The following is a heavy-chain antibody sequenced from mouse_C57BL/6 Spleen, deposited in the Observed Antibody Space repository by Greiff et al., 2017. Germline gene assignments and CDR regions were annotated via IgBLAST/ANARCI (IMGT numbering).Heavy chain of an antibody. CDR3: ARRGEYGKDAMDY. D-gene: IGHD1-2*01. V-gene: IGHV1-55*01. CDR1: GYTFTSYW. J-gene: IGHJ4*01. Sequence: VQLQQPGAELVKPGASVKMSCKASGYTFTSYWITWVKQRPGQGLEWIGDIYPGSGSTNYNEKFKSKATLTVDTASSTAYMQLSSLTSEDSAVYYCARRGEYGKDAMDYWGQGTSVTVSS. CDR2: IYPGSGST.